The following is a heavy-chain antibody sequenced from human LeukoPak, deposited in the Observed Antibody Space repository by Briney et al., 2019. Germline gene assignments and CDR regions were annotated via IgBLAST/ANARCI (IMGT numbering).Heavy chain of an antibody. Sequence: PGGTLRLSCAASGLTFSNYGMAWVRQAPGKGLEWVSAISGSGESTYNADSVKGRFTVSRDNAKNTLFLQMNSLRVEDTAVYYCARVIGWDEPFDLWGHGTLVTVSS. CDR1: GLTFSNYG. CDR2: ISGSGEST. CDR3: ARVIGWDEPFDL. D-gene: IGHD1-26*01. V-gene: IGHV3-23*01. J-gene: IGHJ3*01.